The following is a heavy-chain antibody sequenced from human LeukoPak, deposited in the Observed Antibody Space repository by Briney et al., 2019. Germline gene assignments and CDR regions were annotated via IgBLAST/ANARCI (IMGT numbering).Heavy chain of an antibody. D-gene: IGHD3-10*01. CDR1: GFTFSSYD. CDR2: IGTAGDT. V-gene: IGHV3-13*01. Sequence: GGSLRLSCAASGFTFSSYDMHWVRQATGKGLEWVSAIGTAGDTYYPGSVKGRFTISRENAKNSLYLQMNSLRAGDTAVYYCAGQAVWFGEFDPWGQGTLVTVSS. J-gene: IGHJ5*02. CDR3: AGQAVWFGEFDP.